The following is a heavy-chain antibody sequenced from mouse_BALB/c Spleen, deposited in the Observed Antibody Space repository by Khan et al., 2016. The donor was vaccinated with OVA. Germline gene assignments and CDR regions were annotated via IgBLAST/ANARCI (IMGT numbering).Heavy chain of an antibody. CDR1: GYTFTTAG. J-gene: IGHJ4*01. Sequence: QIQLVQSGPELKKPGETVRISCKASGYTFTTAGMQWVQKMPGKGLKWIGWINTHSGVPKYAEDFKGRFVFSLETSASTAYLQITNLKNEDTATYFCARGGTAFYRNDGGAMDSWGQGTSVTVSS. CDR2: INTHSGVP. CDR3: ARGGTAFYRNDGGAMDS. V-gene: IGHV9-4*02. D-gene: IGHD2-14*01.